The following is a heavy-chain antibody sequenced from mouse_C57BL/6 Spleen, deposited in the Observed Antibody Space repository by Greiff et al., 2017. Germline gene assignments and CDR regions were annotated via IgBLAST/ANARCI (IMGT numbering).Heavy chain of an antibody. CDR2: IYPGSGST. Sequence: QVQLKEPGAELVKPGASVKMSCKASGYTFTSYWITWVKQRPGQGLEWIGDIYPGSGSTNYNEKFKSKATLTVDTSSSTAYMQLSSLTSEDSAVYYCARVSLYDYDQGFAYCGQGTLVTVSA. V-gene: IGHV1-55*01. CDR3: ARVSLYDYDQGFAY. CDR1: GYTFTSYW. D-gene: IGHD2-4*01. J-gene: IGHJ3*01.